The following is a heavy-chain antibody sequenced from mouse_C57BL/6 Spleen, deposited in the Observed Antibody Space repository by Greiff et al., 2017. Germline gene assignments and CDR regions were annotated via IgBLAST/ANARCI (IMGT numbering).Heavy chain of an antibody. CDR1: GFTFSSYG. J-gene: IGHJ2*01. D-gene: IGHD2-4*01. CDR3: ARQSDYDGGYFDY. CDR2: ISSGGSYT. Sequence: EVKVVESGGDLVKPGGSLKLSCAASGFTFSSYGMSWVRQTPDKRLEWVATISSGGSYTYYPDSVKGRFTISRDNAKNTLYLQMSSLKSEDTAMYYCARQSDYDGGYFDYWGQGTTLTVSS. V-gene: IGHV5-6*01.